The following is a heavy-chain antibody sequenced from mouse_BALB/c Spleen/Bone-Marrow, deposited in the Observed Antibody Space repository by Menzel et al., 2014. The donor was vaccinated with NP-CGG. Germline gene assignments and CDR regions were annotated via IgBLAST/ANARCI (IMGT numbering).Heavy chain of an antibody. D-gene: IGHD1-1*01. CDR3: EGLDGGGY. J-gene: IGHJ2*01. CDR1: GYSFTGYN. CDR2: IDPYYGGT. V-gene: IGHV1-39*01. Sequence: EVKLVESGPELEKPGASVKISCKASGYSFTGYNMNWVKQSNGKSLEWIGNIDPYYGGTSYNQKFKGKATLTVDKSSSTAYMQLKSQTSEDSAVNYCEGLDGGGYWGQGTTLTVSS.